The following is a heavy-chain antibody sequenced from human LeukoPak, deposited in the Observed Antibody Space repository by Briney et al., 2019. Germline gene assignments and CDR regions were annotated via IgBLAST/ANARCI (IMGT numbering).Heavy chain of an antibody. V-gene: IGHV4-61*03. Sequence: SETLSLTCTVSGGSVSSGCYYWSWIRQPPGKGLEWIGYIYYSGSTDYNPSLKSRVTMSVDTSKNHFSLKLSSVTAADTAAYYCARVGLDSSGYYHYKFDYWGQGTLVTVSS. D-gene: IGHD3-22*01. CDR2: IYYSGST. CDR3: ARVGLDSSGYYHYKFDY. J-gene: IGHJ4*02. CDR1: GGSVSSGCYY.